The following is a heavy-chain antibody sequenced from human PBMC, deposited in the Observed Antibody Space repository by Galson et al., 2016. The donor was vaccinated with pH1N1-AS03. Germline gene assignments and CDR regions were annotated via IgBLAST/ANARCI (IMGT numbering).Heavy chain of an antibody. D-gene: IGHD5/OR15-5a*01. V-gene: IGHV3-23*01. CDR1: GFRLTSIA. J-gene: IGHJ4*02. CDR3: AKDRVYDDSQWVSDY. Sequence: SLRLSCAASGFRLTSIAMTWVRQAPGKGLEWVSGVVTSGDTYFADSVKGRFSISRDDSKNTMYLQMDSLGVEDTAIYYCAKDRVYDDSQWVSDYWGQGNPVTVSS. CDR2: VVTSGDT.